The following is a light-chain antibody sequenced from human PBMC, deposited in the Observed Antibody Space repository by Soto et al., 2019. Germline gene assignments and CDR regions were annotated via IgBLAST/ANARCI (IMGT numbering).Light chain of an antibody. Sequence: EIVLTQSPATLSLSPGERATLSCRASQSVSSYLAWYQQKPGQAPRLLIYDASNRATGIPARFSGSGYGTDFTITISSLEPEDFAVYCCQQRSNWPLTFGGGTKVEIK. J-gene: IGKJ4*01. CDR1: QSVSSY. CDR3: QQRSNWPLT. V-gene: IGKV3-11*01. CDR2: DAS.